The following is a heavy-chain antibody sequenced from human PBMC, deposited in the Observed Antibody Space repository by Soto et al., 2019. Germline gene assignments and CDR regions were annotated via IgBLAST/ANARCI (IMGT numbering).Heavy chain of an antibody. V-gene: IGHV3-74*01. J-gene: IGHJ4*02. D-gene: IGHD1-26*01. Sequence: EVQLVESGGGLVQPGGSLRVSCAASGFTFSSYWMHWVRQAPGKGLVWVSRINSDGSSTNYADFVKGRFTISRDNAKNTMDLQMNSLRVEDKAVYYCSRVGGSTWHWGQGTLVTVSS. CDR2: INSDGSST. CDR3: SRVGGSTWH. CDR1: GFTFSSYW.